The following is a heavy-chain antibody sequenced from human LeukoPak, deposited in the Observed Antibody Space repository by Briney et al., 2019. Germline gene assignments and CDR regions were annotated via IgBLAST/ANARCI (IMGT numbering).Heavy chain of an antibody. CDR3: AREDLNTAMDAIDY. CDR2: INSDGSST. D-gene: IGHD5-18*01. V-gene: IGHV3-74*01. J-gene: IGHJ4*02. CDR1: GFTFSSYW. Sequence: GGSLRPSCAASGFTFSSYWMHWVRQAPGKGLVWVSRINSDGSSTSYADSVKGRFTISRDNAKNTLYLQMNSLRAEDTAVYYCAREDLNTAMDAIDYWGQGTLVTVSS.